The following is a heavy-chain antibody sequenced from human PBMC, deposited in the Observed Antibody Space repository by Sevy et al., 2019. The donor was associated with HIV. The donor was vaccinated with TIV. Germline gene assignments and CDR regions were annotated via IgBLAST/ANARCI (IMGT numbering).Heavy chain of an antibody. CDR3: ARASVGDYVSYYYYGMDV. CDR2: INHSGST. V-gene: IGHV4-34*01. J-gene: IGHJ6*02. Sequence: SETLSLTCAVYGGSFSGYYWSWIRQPPGKGLEWIGAINHSGSTNYNPSLKSRVSISLDTSKNQFSLKLSSVTAADTAVYYCARASVGDYVSYYYYGMDVWGQGTTVTVSS. D-gene: IGHD4-17*01. CDR1: GGSFSGYY.